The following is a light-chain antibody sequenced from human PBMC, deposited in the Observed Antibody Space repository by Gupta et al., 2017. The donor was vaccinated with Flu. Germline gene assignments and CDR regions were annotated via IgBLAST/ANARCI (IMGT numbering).Light chain of an antibody. CDR2: EVN. V-gene: IGLV2-14*01. J-gene: IGLJ2*01. CDR3: SSYTGSSTLDVI. Sequence: QSALTQPASVSGSPGQSITISCTGTSSDVGGYNYVSWYQQHPGKAPKLIIYEVNNRPSGVSNRFSGSKSGNTASLTISGLQAEDEADYYCSSYTGSSTLDVIFGGGTKLTVL. CDR1: SSDVGGYNY.